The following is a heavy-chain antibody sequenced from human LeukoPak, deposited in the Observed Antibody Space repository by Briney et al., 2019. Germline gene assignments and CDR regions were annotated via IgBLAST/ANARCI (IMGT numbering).Heavy chain of an antibody. Sequence: ASVKVSCKASGYTFTSYYMHWVRQAPGQGLEWMGIINPSGGSTSYAQKFQGRVTMTRDTSTSTVYMELNSLRSEDTAVYYCARGGRIMITFGGVLGMDVWGKGTTVTISS. V-gene: IGHV1-46*03. CDR3: ARGGRIMITFGGVLGMDV. D-gene: IGHD3-16*01. CDR2: INPSGGST. J-gene: IGHJ6*04. CDR1: GYTFTSYY.